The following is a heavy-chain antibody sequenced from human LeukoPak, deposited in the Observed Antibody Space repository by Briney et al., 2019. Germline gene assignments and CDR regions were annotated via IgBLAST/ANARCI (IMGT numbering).Heavy chain of an antibody. Sequence: GGSLRLSCAASGFTFSDYYMSWIRQAPGKGLEWVSYISSSGSTIYYADSVKGRFTISRDNAKNSLYLQMNSLRAEDTAVYYCARLTPLGIAVAGTPDYWGQGTLVTVSS. V-gene: IGHV3-11*01. D-gene: IGHD6-19*01. CDR3: ARLTPLGIAVAGTPDY. J-gene: IGHJ4*02. CDR1: GFTFSDYY. CDR2: ISSSGSTI.